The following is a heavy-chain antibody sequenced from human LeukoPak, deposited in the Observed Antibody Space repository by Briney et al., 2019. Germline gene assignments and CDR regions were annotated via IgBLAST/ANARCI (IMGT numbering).Heavy chain of an antibody. CDR1: GFTFSSYA. CDR2: ISGSGGST. V-gene: IGHV3-23*01. Sequence: GGSLRLSCAASGFTFSSYAMSWVRQAPGKRLEWVSAISGSGGSTYYADSVKGRFTISRDNFKNTLYLQMNSLRAEDTAVYYCAKDPTIFGVVPNFTFDYWGQGTLVTVSS. J-gene: IGHJ4*02. CDR3: AKDPTIFGVVPNFTFDY. D-gene: IGHD3-3*01.